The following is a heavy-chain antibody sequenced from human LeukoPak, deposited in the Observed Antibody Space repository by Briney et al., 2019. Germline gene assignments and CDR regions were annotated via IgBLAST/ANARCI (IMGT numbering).Heavy chain of an antibody. D-gene: IGHD5-18*01. V-gene: IGHV3-48*01. Sequence: GGSLRFSCAASGFTFSSYSMNWVRQAPGKGLEWVSYISSSSSTIYYADSVKGRFTISRDNAKSSLYLQMNSLRAEDTAVYYCARERGYSYGYSDYWGQGTLVTVSS. J-gene: IGHJ4*02. CDR1: GFTFSSYS. CDR2: ISSSSSTI. CDR3: ARERGYSYGYSDY.